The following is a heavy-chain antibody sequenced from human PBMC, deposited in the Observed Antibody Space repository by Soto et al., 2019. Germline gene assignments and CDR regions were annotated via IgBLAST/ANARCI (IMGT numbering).Heavy chain of an antibody. CDR1: GYAFTGYY. Sequence: GASVKVSCKASGYAFTGYYIHWVRQAPGQGLEWMGWINPKSGGANYALKFQGRVTMTRDTSITSGYMELSRLRYDDTAIYYCARANSGDDDEFDYWGQGTPVTSPQ. V-gene: IGHV1-2*02. J-gene: IGHJ4*02. CDR2: INPKSGGA. CDR3: ARANSGDDDEFDY. D-gene: IGHD5-12*01.